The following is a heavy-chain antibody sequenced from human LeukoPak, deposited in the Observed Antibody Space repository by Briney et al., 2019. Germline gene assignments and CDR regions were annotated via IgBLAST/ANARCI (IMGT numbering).Heavy chain of an antibody. Sequence: SETLSLTCIVSGGSISSSSYYWSWIRQPPGKGLEWIGSIFYTGSTYYNPSLKSRLSMSVDTSNDHFSLNLNSVTAADTAVYYCAGRTRCSSRSCINYSSFYTDVWGKGTTVTISS. CDR1: GGSISSSSYY. CDR3: AGRTRCSSRSCINYSSFYTDV. CDR2: IFYTGST. V-gene: IGHV4-39*02. J-gene: IGHJ6*03. D-gene: IGHD5-18*01.